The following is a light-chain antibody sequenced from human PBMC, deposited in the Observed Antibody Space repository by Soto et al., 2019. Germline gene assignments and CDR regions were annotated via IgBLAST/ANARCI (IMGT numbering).Light chain of an antibody. CDR2: AAS. CDR3: LQDYTYPRT. J-gene: IGKJ1*01. CDR1: QCIRNA. V-gene: IGKV1-6*01. Sequence: AIRMTQSPSSLSASVGDRVTITCRASQCIRNALGWYQQKPGKAPKLLLYAASNLQSGVPSRFSGSGSGTDFTLTIRSLQAEDFATYYCLQDYTYPRTFGQGTKVEIK.